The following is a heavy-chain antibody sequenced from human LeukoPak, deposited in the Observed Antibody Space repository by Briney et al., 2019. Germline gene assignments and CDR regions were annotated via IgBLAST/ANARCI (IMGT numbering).Heavy chain of an antibody. J-gene: IGHJ4*02. CDR1: GGSISSSSYY. D-gene: IGHD5-18*01. Sequence: SETLSLTCTVSGGSISSSSYYWGWIRQPPGKGLERIGSIYYSGSTYYNPSLKSRVTISVDTSKNQFSLKLSSVTAADTAVYYCARDLYRYEPGYFDYWGQGTLVTVSS. CDR2: IYYSGST. V-gene: IGHV4-39*07. CDR3: ARDLYRYEPGYFDY.